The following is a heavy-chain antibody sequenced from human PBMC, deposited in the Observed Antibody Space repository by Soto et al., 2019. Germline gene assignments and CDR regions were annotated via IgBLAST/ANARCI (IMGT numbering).Heavy chain of an antibody. Sequence: PGGSLRLSCAASGFTFSSYSMNWVRQAPGKGLEWGSSISSSSRYIYYADSLKVRFTISGDNAKNSLYLHMTSVRDEDKAVYSCARAEYYAFCSSSYGMDVWGQGTTVTVSS. CDR2: ISSSSRYI. V-gene: IGHV3-21*01. CDR3: ARAEYYAFCSSSYGMDV. D-gene: IGHD3-3*01. J-gene: IGHJ6*02. CDR1: GFTFSSYS.